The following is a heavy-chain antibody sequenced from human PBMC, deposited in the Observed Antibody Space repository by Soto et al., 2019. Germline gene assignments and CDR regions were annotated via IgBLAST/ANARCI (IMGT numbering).Heavy chain of an antibody. Sequence: GGSLRLSCAASGFTFSSYAMHWVRQAPGKGLEWVAVISYDGSNKYYADSVKGRLTISRANSKNTLYLQMNSLRAEDTAVYYCARDRGASSRITIFGVVNDYYYYYGMDVWGQGTTVTVSS. CDR3: ARDRGASSRITIFGVVNDYYYYYGMDV. J-gene: IGHJ6*02. CDR2: ISYDGSNK. CDR1: GFTFSSYA. V-gene: IGHV3-30-3*01. D-gene: IGHD3-3*01.